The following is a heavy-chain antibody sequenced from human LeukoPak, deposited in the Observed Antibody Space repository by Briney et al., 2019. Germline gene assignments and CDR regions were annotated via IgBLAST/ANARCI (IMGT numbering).Heavy chain of an antibody. CDR2: ISPTGSTT. J-gene: IGHJ4*02. CDR3: ARTYGSGSYGDY. Sequence: GGSLRLSCAASGFTFSDYYMSWIRQAPGKGLEWVSYISPTGSTTYYADSVKGRFTIARDNAKNSLYLQMNSLRAEDTAAYYCARTYGSGSYGDYWGQGILVTVSS. D-gene: IGHD3-10*01. V-gene: IGHV3-11*01. CDR1: GFTFSDYY.